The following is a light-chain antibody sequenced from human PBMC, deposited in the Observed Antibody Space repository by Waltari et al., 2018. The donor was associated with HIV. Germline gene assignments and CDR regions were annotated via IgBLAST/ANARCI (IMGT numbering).Light chain of an antibody. J-gene: IGLJ2*01. CDR2: END. V-gene: IGLV1-51*02. CDR1: PPHIRTNY. Sequence: QSVLTQPPSVSAAPGQRVTIPCSGRPPHIRTNYVCWYQQFPGTAPKLLIYENDKRPSGIPDRFSGSNSGTSATLDITGLQTGDEADYYCGTWDSRLRAEVFGGGTKLTVL. CDR3: GTWDSRLRAEV.